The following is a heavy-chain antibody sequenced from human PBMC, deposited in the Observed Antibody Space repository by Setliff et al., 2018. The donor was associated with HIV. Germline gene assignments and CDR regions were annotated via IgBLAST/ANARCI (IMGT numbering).Heavy chain of an antibody. Sequence: PGGSLRLSCAASGFTFSSYEMHWVRQAPGKGLEWVSYISSSGSTIYYADAVKGRFTISRDNAKNSLYLQMNSLRAEDTAVYYCARESRPYYFDYWGQGTLVTVS. CDR2: ISSSGSTI. V-gene: IGHV3-48*03. CDR1: GFTFSSYE. CDR3: ARESRPYYFDY. J-gene: IGHJ4*02.